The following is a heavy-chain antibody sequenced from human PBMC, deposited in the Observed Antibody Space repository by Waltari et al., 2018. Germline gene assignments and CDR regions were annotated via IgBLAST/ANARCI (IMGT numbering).Heavy chain of an antibody. V-gene: IGHV4-38-2*01. J-gene: IGHJ4*02. D-gene: IGHD6-19*01. Sequence: QVQLQESGPGLVKPSETLSLTCAVSGYSISSGYYWGWIRQPPGKGLEWIGSIYHSGGTSYNPSLKSRVTISVDTSKNQFSLKLSSVTAADTAVYYCARHGLPIAVAGTAYFDYWGQGTLVTVSS. CDR1: GYSISSGYY. CDR2: IYHSGGT. CDR3: ARHGLPIAVAGTAYFDY.